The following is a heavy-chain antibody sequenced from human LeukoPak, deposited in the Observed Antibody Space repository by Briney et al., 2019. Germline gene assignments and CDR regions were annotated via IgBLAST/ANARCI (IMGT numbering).Heavy chain of an antibody. Sequence: ASVKVSCKASGYTFTSYDINWVRQATGQGLEWMGWMNPNSGNTGYAQHFQGRGTMTRNTSKSTAYMELSSLRSEDTAVYYCAKGWGIPIFGVVTNWGQGTLVTVSS. D-gene: IGHD3-3*01. J-gene: IGHJ4*02. V-gene: IGHV1-8*02. CDR2: MNPNSGNT. CDR1: GYTFTSYD. CDR3: AKGWGIPIFGVVTN.